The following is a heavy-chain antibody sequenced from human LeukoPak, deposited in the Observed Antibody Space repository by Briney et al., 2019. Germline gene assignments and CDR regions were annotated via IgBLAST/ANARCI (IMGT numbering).Heavy chain of an antibody. J-gene: IGHJ5*02. D-gene: IGHD3-22*01. V-gene: IGHV3-23*01. CDR1: GFTFSSYA. Sequence: GGSLRLSCAASGFTFSSYAMSCVREAPGKGLECVSGISGSGRGVNTYYANSVKGRFTISRDNSKNSLYLQMNSLRAEDTAVYYCAREVYYYDSSGPTWGQGTLVTVSS. CDR3: AREVYYYDSSGPT. CDR2: ISGSGRGVNT.